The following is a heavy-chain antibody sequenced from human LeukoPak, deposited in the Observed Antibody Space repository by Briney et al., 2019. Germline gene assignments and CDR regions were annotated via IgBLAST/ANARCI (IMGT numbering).Heavy chain of an antibody. CDR3: ARRRRSYYYGSGSSYDAFDI. J-gene: IGHJ3*02. CDR1: GYTFTSYG. Sequence: GASVKVSCKASGYTFTSYGISWVRQAPGQGLEWMGWISAYNGNTNYAQKLQGRVTMTTDTSTSTAYMELRSLRSDDTAVYYCARRRRSYYYGSGSSYDAFDIWGQGTMVTVSS. D-gene: IGHD3-10*01. CDR2: ISAYNGNT. V-gene: IGHV1-18*01.